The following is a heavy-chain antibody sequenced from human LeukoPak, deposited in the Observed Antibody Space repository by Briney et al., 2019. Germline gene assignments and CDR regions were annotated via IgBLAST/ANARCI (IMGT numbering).Heavy chain of an antibody. CDR3: ARDARVPSRSLYYGMDV. V-gene: IGHV4-4*07. J-gene: IGHJ6*02. Sequence: SETLSLTCTVSGGSISSYYWSWIRQPAGKGLEWIGRIYTSGSTNYNPSLKSRVTMSVDTSKNQFSLKLSSVTAADTAVYYCARDARVPSRSLYYGMDVWGQGTTVTVSS. CDR2: IYTSGST. CDR1: GGSISSYY.